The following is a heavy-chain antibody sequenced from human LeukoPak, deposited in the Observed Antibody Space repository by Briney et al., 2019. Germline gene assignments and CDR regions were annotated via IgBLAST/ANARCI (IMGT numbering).Heavy chain of an antibody. V-gene: IGHV3-30-3*01. CDR1: GFTFSNYA. D-gene: IGHD1-26*01. CDR2: ISYDGSKK. CDR3: AKGGKWDVTPFDY. Sequence: GGSLRLSCAASGFTFSNYAMNWVRQAPGKGLEWVAVISYDGSKKYYADSVKGRFTISRDNSKNTLYLQVNSLRAEDTAVYYCAKGGKWDVTPFDYWGQGTLVTVSS. J-gene: IGHJ4*02.